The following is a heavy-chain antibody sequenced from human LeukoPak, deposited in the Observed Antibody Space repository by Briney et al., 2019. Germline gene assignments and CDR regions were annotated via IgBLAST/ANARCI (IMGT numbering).Heavy chain of an antibody. CDR3: ARLGSSGWNGPGY. V-gene: IGHV1-18*01. CDR1: GYTFTSYG. CDR2: ISAYNGNT. J-gene: IGHJ4*02. Sequence: ASVKVSCKASGYTFTSYGISWVRQAPGQGLEWMGWISAYNGNTNYAQNLKGRVTMTTDTSMSTGYMELRSLRSDDTAVYYCARLGSSGWNGPGYWGQGTLVTVSS. D-gene: IGHD6-19*01.